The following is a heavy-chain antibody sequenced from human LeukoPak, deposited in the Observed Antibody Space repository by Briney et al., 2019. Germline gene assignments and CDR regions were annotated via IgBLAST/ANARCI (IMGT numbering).Heavy chain of an antibody. Sequence: GGSLRLSCAASGFSLTNRWMHWLRQAPGKGLVWVSRIRTDGHDTSYADSVKGRFTISRDNAKNTLYLQINSLRDEDTAVYYCARDIVACSGSLDYWGQGTLVTVSS. V-gene: IGHV3-74*01. CDR1: GFSLTNRW. CDR2: IRTDGHDT. J-gene: IGHJ4*02. D-gene: IGHD3-10*02. CDR3: ARDIVACSGSLDY.